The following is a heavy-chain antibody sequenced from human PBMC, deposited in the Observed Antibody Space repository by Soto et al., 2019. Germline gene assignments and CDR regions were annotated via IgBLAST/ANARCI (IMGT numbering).Heavy chain of an antibody. CDR3: AAYRGYGDENGLFYYYYGMDV. CDR2: IVVGSGNT. CDR1: GFTFTSSA. Sequence: QMQLVQSGPEVKKPGTSVKVSCKASGFTFTSSAMQWVRQARGQRLEWIGWIVVGSGNTNYAQKFQERVTITRDMSTSTDYMELSSLRSEDTAVYYCAAYRGYGDENGLFYYYYGMDVWGQGTTVTVSS. V-gene: IGHV1-58*02. J-gene: IGHJ6*02. D-gene: IGHD4-17*01.